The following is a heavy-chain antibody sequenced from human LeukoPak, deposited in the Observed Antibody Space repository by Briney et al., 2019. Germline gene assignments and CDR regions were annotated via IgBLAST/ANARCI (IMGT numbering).Heavy chain of an antibody. CDR3: ARRDTAAGYLFFDY. D-gene: IGHD6-13*01. Sequence: SETLSLTCTVSGGSISSYYWSWIRQPPGKGLEWIGYIYYSGSTNYNPSLKSRVTISVDTSKNQFSLKLSSVTAADTAVYYCARRDTAAGYLFFDYWGQGTLVTVSS. CDR1: GGSISSYY. CDR2: IYYSGST. V-gene: IGHV4-59*08. J-gene: IGHJ4*02.